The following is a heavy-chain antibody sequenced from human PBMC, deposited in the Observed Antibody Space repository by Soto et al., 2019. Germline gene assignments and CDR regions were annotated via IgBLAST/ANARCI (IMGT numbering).Heavy chain of an antibody. CDR2: VFHSGTT. D-gene: IGHD5-12*01. J-gene: IGHJ4*02. Sequence: SQTLSLTCTISGGSVSNNSLYWTWIRQPPGKGLEWIGYVFHSGTTNFNPSLKSRVITSVDTSKNQLSLKLTSVTAADTAVYYCATSLRVGGRGYSGYNVQWGQGTLVTVSS. CDR3: ATSLRVGGRGYSGYNVQ. V-gene: IGHV4-61*01. CDR1: GGSVSNNSLY.